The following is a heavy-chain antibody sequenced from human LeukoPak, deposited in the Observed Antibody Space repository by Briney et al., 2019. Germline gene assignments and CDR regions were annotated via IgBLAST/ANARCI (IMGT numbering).Heavy chain of an antibody. CDR3: ARELAVAGFDY. CDR1: GFTFNSYW. Sequence: GSLSLSCAASGFTFNSYWMSWVRQAPGKGLEWVANIKQDGSEKYYVDSVKGRFTISRDNTKNSLYLQMNSLRADDTTVYYCARELAVAGFDYWGQGTLVTVSS. J-gene: IGHJ4*02. D-gene: IGHD6-19*01. CDR2: IKQDGSEK. V-gene: IGHV3-7*04.